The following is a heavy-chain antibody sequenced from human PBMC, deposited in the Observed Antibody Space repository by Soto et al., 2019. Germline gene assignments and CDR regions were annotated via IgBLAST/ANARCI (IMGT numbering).Heavy chain of an antibody. V-gene: IGHV4-59*01. CDR3: ARGGYSYGAGLNS. J-gene: IGHJ4*02. CDR2: IYFTGDT. CDR1: DGSISSYY. Sequence: SETLSLTCSISDGSISSYYWTWIRQPPGKALEWIGYIYFTGDTETNASLRSRATISLDTSKSQFSLRLRSVTAADTAIYYCARGGYSYGAGLNSWGQGTLVTVSS. D-gene: IGHD5-18*01.